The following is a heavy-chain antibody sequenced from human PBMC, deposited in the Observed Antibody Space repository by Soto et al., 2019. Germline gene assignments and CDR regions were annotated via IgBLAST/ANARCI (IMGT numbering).Heavy chain of an antibody. J-gene: IGHJ4*02. CDR3: ASXGTHCSGGSCYLYYFDY. D-gene: IGHD2-15*01. CDR1: GFTFSSYA. Sequence: PGGSLRLSCAASGFTFSSYAMHWVRQAPGKGLEWVAVISYDGSNKYYADSVKGRFTISRDNSKNTLYLQMNSLRAEDTAVYYCASXGTHCSGGSCYLYYFDYWGQGTLVTVSS. CDR2: ISYDGSNK. V-gene: IGHV3-30-3*01.